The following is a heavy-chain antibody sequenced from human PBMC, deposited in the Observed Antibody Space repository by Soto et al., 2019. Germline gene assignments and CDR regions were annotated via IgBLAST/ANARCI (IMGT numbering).Heavy chain of an antibody. CDR2: IYYTGRT. Sequence: SETLSLTCTVSGGCISNYYWSWIRQPPEKGLEWIGYIYYTGRTNSNPSLRSRVTISVDTSKNQFSLTLNSVTAEDTAVYYCARDLATWGLDAFDIWGQGTLVTVSS. CDR1: GGCISNYY. D-gene: IGHD2-15*01. V-gene: IGHV4-59*01. CDR3: ARDLATWGLDAFDI. J-gene: IGHJ3*02.